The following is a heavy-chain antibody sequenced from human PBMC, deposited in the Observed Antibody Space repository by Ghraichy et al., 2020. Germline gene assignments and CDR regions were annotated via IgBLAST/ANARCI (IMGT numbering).Heavy chain of an antibody. J-gene: IGHJ4*02. CDR1: GFTFNNYY. CDR2: IKQDGSER. V-gene: IGHV3-7*04. D-gene: IGHD5-18*01. CDR3: GRGGYLYGSNPVDY. Sequence: GGSLRLSCAASGFTFNNYYMTWVRQAPGKGLEWVANIKQDGSERYYVDSVKGQFTISRDNAKDSVYLQMSSLRAEDTAVYFCGRGGYLYGSNPVDYWGQGTQVTVSS.